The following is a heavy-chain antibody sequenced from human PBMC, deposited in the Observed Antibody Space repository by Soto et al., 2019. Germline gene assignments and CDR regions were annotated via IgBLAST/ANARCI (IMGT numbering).Heavy chain of an antibody. CDR2: MNPNSGNT. D-gene: IGHD6-19*01. CDR3: ARGPDPQGWPKAYYYYMDV. J-gene: IGHJ6*03. CDR1: GYTFTSYD. V-gene: IGHV1-8*01. Sequence: QVQLVQSGAEVKKPGASVKVSCKASGYTFTSYDINWVRQATGQGLEWMGWMNPNSGNTGYAQKFQGRVTMTRNTAISTAYMELSSLRSEDTAVYYCARGPDPQGWPKAYYYYMDVWGKGTTVTVSS.